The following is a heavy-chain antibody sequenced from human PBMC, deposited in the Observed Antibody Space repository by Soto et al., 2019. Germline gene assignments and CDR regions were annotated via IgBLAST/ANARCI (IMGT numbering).Heavy chain of an antibody. Sequence: QVQLVESGGGVVQPGRSLRLSCAASGFTFSSYGMHWVRQAPGKGLEWVAVIWYDGSNKYYADSVKGRFTISRDNSKNTLYLEMNCRRAEGTAVYYCARGWGYVDYWGQGTLVTVSS. V-gene: IGHV3-33*01. J-gene: IGHJ4*02. CDR3: ARGWGYVDY. CDR2: IWYDGSNK. CDR1: GFTFSSYG. D-gene: IGHD7-27*01.